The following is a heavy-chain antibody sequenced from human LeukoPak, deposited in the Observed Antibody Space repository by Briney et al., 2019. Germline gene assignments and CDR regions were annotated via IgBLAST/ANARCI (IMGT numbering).Heavy chain of an antibody. J-gene: IGHJ4*02. V-gene: IGHV1-8*03. CDR2: MNPNSGNT. D-gene: IGHD3-3*01. Sequence: ASVKVSCKASGYTFTSYDINWVRQATGQGLEWMGWMNPNSGNTGYAQKFQGRVTITRNTSISTAYMELSSLRSEDTAVYYCARGMTYYDFWSGYHQLPYYFDYWGQGTLVTVSS. CDR3: ARGMTYYDFWSGYHQLPYYFDY. CDR1: GYTFTSYD.